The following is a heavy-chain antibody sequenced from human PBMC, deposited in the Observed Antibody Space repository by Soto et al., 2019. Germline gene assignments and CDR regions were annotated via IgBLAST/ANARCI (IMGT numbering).Heavy chain of an antibody. J-gene: IGHJ4*03. CDR2: IYHGGTT. CDR3: ARVHVVVVAGSTFDY. V-gene: IGHV4-38-2*02. Sequence: PSETLSLTCTVSGDSITSGSYWGWIRQPPGEGPEWIASIYHGGTTFYNPSLKSRVSISVDSSKNQFSLSLTSVTAADTATYYCARVHVVVVAGSTFDYWGPGTLVTVSS. D-gene: IGHD2-21*02. CDR1: GDSITSGSY.